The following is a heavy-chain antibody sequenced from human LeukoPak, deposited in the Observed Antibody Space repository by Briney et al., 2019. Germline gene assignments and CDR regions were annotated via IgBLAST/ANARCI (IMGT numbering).Heavy chain of an antibody. V-gene: IGHV3-48*03. Sequence: GGSLRLSCAASGFTFSSYEMNWVRQAPGKGLEWVSYISSSGSTIYYADSVKGRFTISRDNAKNSLYLQMNSLRAEDTDVYYCARPYSSGWYEFDYWGQGTLVTVSS. CDR3: ARPYSSGWYEFDY. J-gene: IGHJ4*02. D-gene: IGHD6-19*01. CDR1: GFTFSSYE. CDR2: ISSSGSTI.